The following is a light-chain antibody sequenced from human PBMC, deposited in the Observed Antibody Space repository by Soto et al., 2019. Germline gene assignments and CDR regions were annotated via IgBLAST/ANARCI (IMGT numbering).Light chain of an antibody. V-gene: IGLV1-40*01. CDR1: SSNIGAGYD. Sequence: QAVVTQPPSVSVAPGQRVTISCTGSSSNIGAGYDVHWYQQLPGRAPKLLIYGNTNRPSGVPDRFSGSKSCTSASLAITGLQAEDSADYYCLSFDSSLSVVFGGGTKLTVL. CDR2: GNT. J-gene: IGLJ2*01. CDR3: LSFDSSLSVV.